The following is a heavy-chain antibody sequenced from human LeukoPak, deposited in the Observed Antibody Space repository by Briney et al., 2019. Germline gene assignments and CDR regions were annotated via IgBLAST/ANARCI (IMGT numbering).Heavy chain of an antibody. CDR1: GFTFSSYS. J-gene: IGHJ4*02. V-gene: IGHV3-48*02. CDR3: ARDSIAAAGRRFDY. Sequence: PGGSLRLSYAASGFTFSSYSMNWVRQAPGKGLEWVSYISSSSSTIYYADSVKGRFTISRDNAKNSLYLQMNSLRDEDTAVYYCARDSIAAAGRRFDYWGQGTLVTVSS. CDR2: ISSSSSTI. D-gene: IGHD6-13*01.